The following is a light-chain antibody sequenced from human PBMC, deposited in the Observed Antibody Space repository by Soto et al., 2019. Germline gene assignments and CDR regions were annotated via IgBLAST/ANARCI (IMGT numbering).Light chain of an antibody. CDR2: QDS. CDR3: QAWDSSTVV. Sequence: SYELTQPPSVSVSPGQTASITSSGDKLGDKYACWYQQKPGRSPVLVIYQDSKRPSGIPERFSGSNSGNTATLTISGTQAMDEADYYCQAWDSSTVVFGGGTKVTVL. CDR1: KLGDKY. V-gene: IGLV3-1*01. J-gene: IGLJ2*01.